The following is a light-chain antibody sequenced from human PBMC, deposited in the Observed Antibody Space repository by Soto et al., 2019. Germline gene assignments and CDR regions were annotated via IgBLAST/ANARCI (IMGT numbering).Light chain of an antibody. V-gene: IGLV2-23*01. CDR1: RSDVGSYNL. CDR2: EGS. J-gene: IGLJ3*02. CDR3: CSYAGSSTLV. Sequence: QSVLTQPASVSGSPGQSITISCTGTRSDVGSYNLVSWYQHHPGKAPKLMIYEGSKRPSGVSNRFSGSKSGNTASLTISGLQAEDEADYYCCSYAGSSTLVFGGGTKLTVL.